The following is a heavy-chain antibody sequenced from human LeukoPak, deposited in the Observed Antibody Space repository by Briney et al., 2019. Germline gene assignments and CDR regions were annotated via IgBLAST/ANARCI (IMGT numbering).Heavy chain of an antibody. CDR3: VREHYNDYMDV. Sequence: PGGSLRLSCAASGFTFDDYGMSWVRHAPGKGLEWVSGINWNGGSTGYADSVKGRFTISRDTAKNSLYLQMNSQRAEDTALYYCVREHYNDYMDVWGKGTTVTVSS. V-gene: IGHV3-20*04. CDR1: GFTFDDYG. J-gene: IGHJ6*03. CDR2: INWNGGST.